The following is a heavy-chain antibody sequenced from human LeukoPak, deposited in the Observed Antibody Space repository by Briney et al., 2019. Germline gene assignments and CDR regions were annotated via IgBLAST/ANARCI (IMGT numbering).Heavy chain of an antibody. Sequence: GRSLRLSCAASGFTFSGYEMNWVRHAPGKGLEWVSYISSSGTTIYYADSVKGRFTISRDNANNSLYLQMNSLRAEDTAVYYCARPDGDYYYGSGSYFHYWGQGTLVTVSS. V-gene: IGHV3-48*03. J-gene: IGHJ4*02. CDR2: ISSSGTTI. CDR1: GFTFSGYE. CDR3: ARPDGDYYYGSGSYFHY. D-gene: IGHD3-10*01.